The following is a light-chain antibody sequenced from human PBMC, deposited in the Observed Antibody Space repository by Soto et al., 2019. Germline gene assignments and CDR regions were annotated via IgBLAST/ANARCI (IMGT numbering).Light chain of an antibody. Sequence: EIVLTQSPATLSLSPGERATLSCRASQSVYSYLAWYQQKPGQVPRLLLYDASNRATGIPARVRGSGSGTAFTLTISSLEPEDFAVYYCQQRSNWPITFGQGTRLEIK. CDR1: QSVYSY. CDR2: DAS. J-gene: IGKJ5*01. V-gene: IGKV3-11*01. CDR3: QQRSNWPIT.